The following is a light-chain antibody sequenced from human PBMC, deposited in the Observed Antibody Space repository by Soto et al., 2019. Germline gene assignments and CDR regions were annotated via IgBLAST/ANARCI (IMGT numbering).Light chain of an antibody. V-gene: IGKV3-20*01. CDR2: DAS. CDR3: QQYGSSPRT. Sequence: EIVLTQSPGTLSLSPGERATLSCRASQSVSRSYLAWYQQKPGPAPRRLIYDASSRATGIPDRFSGSGSGTDFTLTISRLEPDDFAVYYCQQYGSSPRTFGQGTKVEIK. CDR1: QSVSRSY. J-gene: IGKJ1*01.